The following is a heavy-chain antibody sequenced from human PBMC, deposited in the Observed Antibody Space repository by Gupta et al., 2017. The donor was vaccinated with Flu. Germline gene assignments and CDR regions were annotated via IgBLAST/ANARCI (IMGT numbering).Heavy chain of an antibody. Sequence: QAHPQESVPGLPDPSQTLPLTCSVSGGSISSGGYYWSWIRQPAGKGLEWIGRFYTSGSTNYNPSLKSRVTISVDTSKTQFSLKLSPVTAADTAVYYCARDGYSSGWYALWGQGTLVTVSS. J-gene: IGHJ5*02. CDR2: FYTSGST. D-gene: IGHD6-19*01. CDR1: GGSISSGGYY. CDR3: ARDGYSSGWYAL. V-gene: IGHV4-61*02.